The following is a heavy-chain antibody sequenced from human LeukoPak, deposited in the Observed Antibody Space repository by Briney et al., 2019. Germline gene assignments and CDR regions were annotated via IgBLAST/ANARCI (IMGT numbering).Heavy chain of an antibody. J-gene: IGHJ5*02. V-gene: IGHV6-1*01. Sequence: SQTLSLTCAISGDSVSSNSAAWNWIRQSPSRGLEWLGRTYYRSKWYNDYAVSVKSRITINPDTSKNQFSLQLNSVTPEDTAVYYCARDTYYYDSSGYHNWFDPWGQGTLVTVSS. D-gene: IGHD3-22*01. CDR1: GDSVSSNSAA. CDR2: TYYRSKWYN. CDR3: ARDTYYYDSSGYHNWFDP.